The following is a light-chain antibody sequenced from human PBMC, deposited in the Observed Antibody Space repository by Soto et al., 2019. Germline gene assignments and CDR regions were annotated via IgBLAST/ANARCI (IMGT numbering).Light chain of an antibody. CDR2: GAS. CDR1: QSLSSTY. CDR3: QQYGNSPTT. Sequence: EIVLTQSPGTLSLSPGERATLSCRASQSLSSTYLAWYQQKPGQAPSLLIYGASSRATGIPDRFSGSGSATDFTLTISRLEPEDFAVYHCQQYGNSPTTFGGGTKVEI. V-gene: IGKV3-20*01. J-gene: IGKJ4*01.